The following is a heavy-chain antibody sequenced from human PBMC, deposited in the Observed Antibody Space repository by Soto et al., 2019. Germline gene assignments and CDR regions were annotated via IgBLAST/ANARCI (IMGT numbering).Heavy chain of an antibody. CDR1: GDSISSRSYY. CDR2: IYYFGSD. J-gene: IGHJ4*02. CDR3: ARQRTSVVIQVYFDV. D-gene: IGHD2-21*01. V-gene: IGHV4-39*01. Sequence: PSETLSLTCTVSGDSISSRSYYWGWMRQPPGKGLEGIGSIYYFGSDHNNPSLRSRVSMPINRSKDEFSLKPKSVTAADRALYFCARQRTSVVIQVYFDVWGPGSLVTVSS.